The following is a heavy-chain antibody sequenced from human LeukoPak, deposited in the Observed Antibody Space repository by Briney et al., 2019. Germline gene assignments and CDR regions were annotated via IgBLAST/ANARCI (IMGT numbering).Heavy chain of an antibody. Sequence: ASVKVSCKASGNTFTSYDINWVRQATEQGLEWMGWMNPTSGNVGYAQNFQGRLTMTRNTPMSTAYMELSSLRSEDTAVYYCARPGIAAAGTVDWFDPWGQGTLVTVSS. J-gene: IGHJ5*02. V-gene: IGHV1-8*01. CDR1: GNTFTSYD. CDR3: ARPGIAAAGTVDWFDP. D-gene: IGHD6-13*01. CDR2: MNPTSGNV.